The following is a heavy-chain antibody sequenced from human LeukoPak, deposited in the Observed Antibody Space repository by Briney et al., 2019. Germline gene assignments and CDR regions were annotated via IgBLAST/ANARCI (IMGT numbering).Heavy chain of an antibody. CDR1: GGTFSSYA. CDR2: IIPIFGTA. D-gene: IGHD6-13*01. Sequence: GASVKVSCKASGGTFSSYAISWVRQAPGQGLEWMGGIIPIFGTANYAQKFQGRVTITADESTSTAYKELSSLRSEDTAVYYCARKDSSTPYYYYYYMDVWGKGTTVSVSS. J-gene: IGHJ6*03. CDR3: ARKDSSTPYYYYYYMDV. V-gene: IGHV1-69*13.